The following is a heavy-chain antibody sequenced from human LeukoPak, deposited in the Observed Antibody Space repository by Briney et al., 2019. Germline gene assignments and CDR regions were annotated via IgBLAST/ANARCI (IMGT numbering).Heavy chain of an antibody. Sequence: ASVKVSCKASGGTFSSYAISWVRQAPGQGLEWMGWITTYNGDTNYAQNLQGRVTMTADTSTSTAYMELGSLRSDDTAVYYCALISYCTTVTCYYLDYWGQGTLVTVSS. CDR1: GGTFSSYA. CDR3: ALISYCTTVTCYYLDY. V-gene: IGHV1-18*01. CDR2: ITTYNGDT. J-gene: IGHJ4*02. D-gene: IGHD2-8*01.